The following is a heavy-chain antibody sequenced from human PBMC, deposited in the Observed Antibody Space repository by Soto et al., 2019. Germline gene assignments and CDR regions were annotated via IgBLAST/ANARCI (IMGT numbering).Heavy chain of an antibody. CDR3: ARAGFSGYSLTYDY. CDR2: INHSGST. V-gene: IGHV4-34*01. J-gene: IGHJ4*02. D-gene: IGHD3-22*01. CDR1: GGSFSGYY. Sequence: SETLSLTCAVYGGSFSGYYWSWIRQPPGKGLEWIGEINHSGSTNYNPSLKSRVTISVDTSKNQFSLKLSSVTAADTAVYYCARAGFSGYSLTYDYWGQGTLVTVSS.